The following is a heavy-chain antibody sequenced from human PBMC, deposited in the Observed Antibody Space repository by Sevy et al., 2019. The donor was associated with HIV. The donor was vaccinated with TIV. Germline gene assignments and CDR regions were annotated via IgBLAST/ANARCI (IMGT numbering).Heavy chain of an antibody. CDR2: IIPIFGTA. D-gene: IGHD6-6*01. V-gene: IGHV1-69*13. CDR3: ARAPLAYSSSSGGYYYYYGMDV. CDR1: GGTFSSYA. J-gene: IGHJ6*02. Sequence: ASVKVSCKASGGTFSSYAISWVRQAPGQGLEWMGGIIPIFGTANYAQKFQGRVTITADESTSTAYMELVSLRSEDTAGYYCARAPLAYSSSSGGYYYYYGMDVWGQGTTVTVSS.